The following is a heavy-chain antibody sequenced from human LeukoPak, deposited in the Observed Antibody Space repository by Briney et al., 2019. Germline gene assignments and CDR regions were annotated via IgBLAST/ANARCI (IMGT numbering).Heavy chain of an antibody. CDR3: AKMGSITMVRGAGWFDP. D-gene: IGHD3-10*01. Sequence: GGSLRLSCAASGFTFSSYAMSWVRQAPGKGLEWVSAISDSGGSTYYADSVKGRFTISRDNSKNTLYLQMNSLRAEDTAVYYCAKMGSITMVRGAGWFDPWGQGTLVTVSS. CDR2: ISDSGGST. CDR1: GFTFSSYA. V-gene: IGHV3-23*01. J-gene: IGHJ5*02.